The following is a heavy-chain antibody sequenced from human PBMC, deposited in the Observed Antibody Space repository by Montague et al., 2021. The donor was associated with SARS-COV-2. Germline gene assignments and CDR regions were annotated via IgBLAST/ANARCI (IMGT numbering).Heavy chain of an antibody. Sequence: SETLSLTCTVSGGSISSPDHYWGWIRQPPGKGLEWIGSISYTGRTYYNPSLRSRVSFSMDTSKNHFSLSLSSVTVADTAVYFCARQLPSYCATNKCYPYYFDGWGQGALVTVSS. V-gene: IGHV4-39*01. CDR2: ISYTGRT. CDR3: ARQLPSYCATNKCYPYYFDG. J-gene: IGHJ4*02. CDR1: GGSISSPDHY. D-gene: IGHD2-8*01.